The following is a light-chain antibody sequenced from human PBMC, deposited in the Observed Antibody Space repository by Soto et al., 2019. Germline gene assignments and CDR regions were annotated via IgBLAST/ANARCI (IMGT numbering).Light chain of an antibody. CDR3: QQYGSSQT. V-gene: IGKV3-20*01. J-gene: IGKJ1*01. CDR1: QSVSSSY. CDR2: GAS. Sequence: EIVFTHSPGTLSLSPGERATLSCRASQSVSSSYLAWYQQKPGQAPRLLIYGASSRATGIPDRFSGSGSGTDFTLTISRLEPEDFAVYYCQQYGSSQTFGQGTKVEIK.